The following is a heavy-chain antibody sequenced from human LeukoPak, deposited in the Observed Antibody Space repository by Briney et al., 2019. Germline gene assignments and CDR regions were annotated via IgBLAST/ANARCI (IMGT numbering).Heavy chain of an antibody. CDR1: GGTFSSYA. J-gene: IGHJ6*03. D-gene: IGHD6-19*01. CDR2: IIPIFGTA. Sequence: SVKVSCKASGGTFSSYAISWVRQAPGQGLEWMGRIIPIFGTADYAQKFQGRVTITTDESTSTAYMELSSLRSEDTAVYYCAREVVGAVAGARYYYYYYMDVWGKGTTVTVSS. V-gene: IGHV1-69*05. CDR3: AREVVGAVAGARYYYYYYMDV.